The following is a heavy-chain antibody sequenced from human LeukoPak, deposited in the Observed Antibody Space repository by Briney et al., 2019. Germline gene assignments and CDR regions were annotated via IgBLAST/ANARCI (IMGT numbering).Heavy chain of an antibody. J-gene: IGHJ6*03. CDR1: GGSFSGYY. CDR3: AHKGYYYYYMDV. Sequence: SETLPLTCAVYGGSFSGYYWSWIRQPPGKGLEWIGEINHSGSTNYNPSLKSRVTISVDTSKNQFSLKLSSVTAADTAVYYCAHKGYYYYYMDVWGKGTTVTVSS. V-gene: IGHV4-34*01. CDR2: INHSGST.